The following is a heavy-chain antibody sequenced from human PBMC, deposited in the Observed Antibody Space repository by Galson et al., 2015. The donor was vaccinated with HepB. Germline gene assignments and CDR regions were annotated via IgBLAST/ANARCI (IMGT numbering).Heavy chain of an antibody. CDR2: ISSSSSTI. Sequence: FLRLSCAASGFTFSSYSMNWVRQAPGKGLEWVSYISSSSSTIYYADSVKGRFTISRDNAKNSLYLQMNSLRDEDTAVYYCARPLGGDYVRCAFDYWVQGTLVTVSS. V-gene: IGHV3-48*02. J-gene: IGHJ4*02. CDR3: ARPLGGDYVRCAFDY. CDR1: GFTFSSYS. D-gene: IGHD4-17*01.